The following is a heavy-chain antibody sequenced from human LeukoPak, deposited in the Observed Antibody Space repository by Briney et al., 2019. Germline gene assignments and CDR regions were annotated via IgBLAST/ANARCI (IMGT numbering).Heavy chain of an antibody. V-gene: IGHV3-21*01. J-gene: IGHJ4*02. D-gene: IGHD4-11*01. CDR1: GFTFSSYS. Sequence: GGSLRLSCAASGFTFSSYSMNWVRQAPGEGLEWVSSISSSSGYIYYADSLEGRFTISRDNAKNSLYLQMNSLRAEDTALYYCARGTPTTRDFDSWGQGTLVTVSS. CDR2: ISSSSGYI. CDR3: ARGTPTTRDFDS.